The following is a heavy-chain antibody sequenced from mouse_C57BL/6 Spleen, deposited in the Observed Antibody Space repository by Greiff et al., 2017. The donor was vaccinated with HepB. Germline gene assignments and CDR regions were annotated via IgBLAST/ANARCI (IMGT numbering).Heavy chain of an antibody. Sequence: QVQLQQPGAELVMPGASVKLSCKASGYTFTSYWMHWVKQRPGQGLEWIGEIDPSDSYTNYNQKFKGKSTLTVDKSSSTAYMQLSSLTSEDSAVYYCARRGVTTPHWYFDVWGTGTTVTVSS. CDR3: ARRGVTTPHWYFDV. V-gene: IGHV1-69*01. D-gene: IGHD2-2*01. CDR2: IDPSDSYT. CDR1: GYTFTSYW. J-gene: IGHJ1*03.